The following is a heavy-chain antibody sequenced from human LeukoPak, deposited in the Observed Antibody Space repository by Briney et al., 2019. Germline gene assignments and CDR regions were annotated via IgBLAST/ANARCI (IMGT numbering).Heavy chain of an antibody. CDR1: GYTFISYG. Sequence: ASVKVSCKASGYTFISYGISWVRQAPGQGLEGMGWISAYNGNTNYAQKLQGRVTMTTDTSTSTAYMELRSLRSDDTAVYYCARDCSGGSCRTYYYYYYGMDVWGQGTTVTVSS. J-gene: IGHJ6*02. V-gene: IGHV1-18*01. CDR3: ARDCSGGSCRTYYYYYYGMDV. CDR2: ISAYNGNT. D-gene: IGHD2-15*01.